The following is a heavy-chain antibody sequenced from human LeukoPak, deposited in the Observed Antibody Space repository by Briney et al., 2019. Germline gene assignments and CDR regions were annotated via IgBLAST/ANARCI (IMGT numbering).Heavy chain of an antibody. CDR1: GYTFTGYY. CDR2: INPNSGGT. V-gene: IGHV1-2*02. Sequence: ASVKVSCKASGYTFTGYYMHWVRQAPGQGLEWMGWINPNSGGTNYAQNFQGRVTMTRDTSISTAYMELSRLRSDDTAVYYCARVTESADDYGGPYYWGQGTLVTVSS. CDR3: ARVTESADDYGGPYY. J-gene: IGHJ4*02. D-gene: IGHD4-23*01.